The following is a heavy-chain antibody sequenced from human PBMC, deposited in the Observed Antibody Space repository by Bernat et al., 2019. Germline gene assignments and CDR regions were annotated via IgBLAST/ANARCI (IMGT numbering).Heavy chain of an antibody. J-gene: IGHJ6*03. Sequence: EVQLVESGAGLVQPGGSLRLSCAASGFTFSSYEMNWVRQAPGKGLEWVSYISSSGSTIYYADSVKGRFTISRDNAKNSLYLQMNSLRAEDTAVYYCARDYGYSGYDRYYYYYMDVWGKGTTVTVSS. V-gene: IGHV3-48*03. D-gene: IGHD5-12*01. CDR3: ARDYGYSGYDRYYYYYMDV. CDR2: ISSSGSTI. CDR1: GFTFSSYE.